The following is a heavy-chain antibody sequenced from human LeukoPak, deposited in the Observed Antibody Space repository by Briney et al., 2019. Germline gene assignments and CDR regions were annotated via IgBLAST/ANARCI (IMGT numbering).Heavy chain of an antibody. CDR2: IYHSGST. CDR3: ASRATIFGVLFDY. Sequence: MTSETLSLTCTVSGGSISSGSYYWSWIRQPAGKGLEWIGYIYHSGSTYYNPSLKSRVTISVDRSKNQFSLKLSSVTAADTAVYYCASRATIFGVLFDYWGQGTLVTVSS. J-gene: IGHJ4*02. V-gene: IGHV4-30-2*01. D-gene: IGHD3-3*01. CDR1: GGSISSGSYY.